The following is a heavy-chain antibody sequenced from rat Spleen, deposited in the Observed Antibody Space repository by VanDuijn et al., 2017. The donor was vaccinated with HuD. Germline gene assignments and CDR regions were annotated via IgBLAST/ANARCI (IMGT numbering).Heavy chain of an antibody. V-gene: IGHV5-27*01. CDR1: GFTFTDYY. CDR3: TTDQGMAYFDY. CDR2: ISPSGVGT. J-gene: IGHJ2*01. D-gene: IGHD1-11*01. Sequence: EVQLMESGGGLVQPGRSLKLSCAASGFTFTDYYMAWVRQAPTKGLEWVASISPSGVGTSFRDSVKGRFTLSRYNAKSTLYLQMDSLRSEDTATYYCTTDQGMAYFDYWGQGVMVTVSS.